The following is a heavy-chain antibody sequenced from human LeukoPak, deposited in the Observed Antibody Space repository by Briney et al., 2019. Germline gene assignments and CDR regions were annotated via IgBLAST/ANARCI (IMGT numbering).Heavy chain of an antibody. CDR1: GYTLTELS. D-gene: IGHD1-26*01. Sequence: ASVKVSCKVSGYTLTELSMHWVRQAPGKGLEWMGGFDPEDGETIYAQKFQGRVTMTEDTSTDTAYMELSSLRSEDTAVYYCATEKWELQKQPQYDAFDIWGQGTMVTVSS. CDR3: ATEKWELQKQPQYDAFDI. J-gene: IGHJ3*02. V-gene: IGHV1-24*01. CDR2: FDPEDGET.